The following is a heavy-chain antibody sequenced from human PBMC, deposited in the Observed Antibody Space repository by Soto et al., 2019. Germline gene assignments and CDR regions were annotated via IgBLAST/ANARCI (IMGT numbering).Heavy chain of an antibody. Sequence: QVQLVQSGAEVKKPGASVKVSCKVSGYTFTTYGITWVRQAPGQGLEWMGWISTYNGNTSYAQNLQGRVTMTTDTSKSTAYMELKSLRSDDTAVYYCARERYCISSGCSLDCWGQGTLVTVSS. CDR3: ARERYCISSGCSLDC. V-gene: IGHV1-18*01. J-gene: IGHJ4*02. D-gene: IGHD2-15*01. CDR2: ISTYNGNT. CDR1: GYTFTTYG.